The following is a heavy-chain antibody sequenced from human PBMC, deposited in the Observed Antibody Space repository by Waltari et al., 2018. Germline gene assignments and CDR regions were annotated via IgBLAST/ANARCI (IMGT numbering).Heavy chain of an antibody. D-gene: IGHD3-16*02. CDR1: GGSFSGYY. CDR2: INHSGST. CDR3: ARGRLSSQLQARGRRGNWFDP. Sequence: QVQLQQWGAGLLKASETLSLTCAVYGGSFSGYYWNWIRQAPGQGLEWIGEINHSGSTNYNPSLKSRVTISVDTSKSQCSLRLTSVTAADTSVYYCARGRLSSQLQARGRRGNWFDPWGQGTLVTVSS. J-gene: IGHJ5*02. V-gene: IGHV4-34*01.